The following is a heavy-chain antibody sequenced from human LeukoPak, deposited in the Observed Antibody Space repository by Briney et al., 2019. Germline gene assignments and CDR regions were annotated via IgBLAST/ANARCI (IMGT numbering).Heavy chain of an antibody. CDR3: ARDVPYSSGWSYYYYYGMDV. V-gene: IGHV1-46*01. CDR2: INPSGGST. D-gene: IGHD6-19*01. CDR1: GYTFTSYY. J-gene: IGHJ6*02. Sequence: ASVKVSCKASGYTFTSYYMRWVRQAPGQGLEWMGIINPSGGSTSYAQKFQGRVTMTRDTSTCTVYMELSSLRSEDTAVYYCARDVPYSSGWSYYYYYGMDVWGQGTTVTVSS.